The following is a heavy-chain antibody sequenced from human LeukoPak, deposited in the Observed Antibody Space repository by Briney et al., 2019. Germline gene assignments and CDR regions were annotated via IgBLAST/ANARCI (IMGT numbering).Heavy chain of an antibody. Sequence: GGSLRLSCAASGFTFSSYAMSWVRQAPGKGLEWVSAISGSGGSTYYADSVKGRFTISRDNSENTLYLQMNSLRAEDTAVYYCAKFRAQWAAAAPFFFWGQGTLVTVSS. V-gene: IGHV3-23*01. J-gene: IGHJ4*02. D-gene: IGHD6-25*01. CDR2: ISGSGGST. CDR1: GFTFSSYA. CDR3: AKFRAQWAAAAPFFF.